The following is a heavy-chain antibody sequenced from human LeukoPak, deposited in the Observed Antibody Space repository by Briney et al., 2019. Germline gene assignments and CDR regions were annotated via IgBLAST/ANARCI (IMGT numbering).Heavy chain of an antibody. Sequence: GGSLRLSCAASGFTFSSYWMSWVRQAPGKGLEWVANIKQDGSEKYYVDSVKGRFTISRDNAKNSLYLQMNSLRAEDTAVYYCARATESSYPDAFDIWGQGTMVTVSS. CDR1: GFTFSSYW. V-gene: IGHV3-7*01. CDR3: ARATESSYPDAFDI. J-gene: IGHJ3*02. CDR2: IKQDGSEK. D-gene: IGHD2-2*01.